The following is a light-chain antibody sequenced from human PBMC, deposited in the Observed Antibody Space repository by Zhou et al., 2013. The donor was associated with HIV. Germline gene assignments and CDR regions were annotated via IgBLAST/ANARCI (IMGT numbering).Light chain of an antibody. CDR3: QHYYSYPFT. CDR1: QGITNE. V-gene: IGKV1-6*01. CDR2: AAS. Sequence: AIQMTQSPSSLSASVGDRVTITCRASQGITNELGWYQQRPGKAPKLLIYAASTLQSGVQSRFSGSGSGTDFTLTISCLQSEDFATYYCQHYYSYPFTFGPGTKVDIK. J-gene: IGKJ3*01.